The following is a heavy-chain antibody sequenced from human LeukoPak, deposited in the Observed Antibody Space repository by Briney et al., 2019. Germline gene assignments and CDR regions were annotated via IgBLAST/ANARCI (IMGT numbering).Heavy chain of an antibody. D-gene: IGHD3-16*01. J-gene: IGHJ4*02. CDR2: IYYSGNT. CDR1: GGSIRSGNYY. V-gene: IGHV4-30-4*01. Sequence: SETLSLTCTVSGGSIRSGNYYWSWIRQPPGKGLEWIGYIYYSGNTYYNPSLKSRVTISIDTSKNQFSLKLNSVTAADTAVYYCVRVGGASSIITPFDYWGQGTLVTVSS. CDR3: VRVGGASSIITPFDY.